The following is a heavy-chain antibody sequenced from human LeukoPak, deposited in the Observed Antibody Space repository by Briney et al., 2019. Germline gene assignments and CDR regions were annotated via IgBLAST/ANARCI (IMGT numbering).Heavy chain of an antibody. J-gene: IGHJ4*02. CDR2: ISVYSLNT. D-gene: IGHD2-8*01. CDR1: GYTFTSYG. Sequence: GASVKVSCKTSGYTFTSYGISWVRQAPGQGLEWMGWISVYSLNTNYPRKFQGRVTMTTDTSTSTVYMELRSLKSDDTAVYYCARDLTFYNGSHFVGSRATLGYWDQGTLVTVST. CDR3: ARDLTFYNGSHFVGSRATLGY. V-gene: IGHV1-18*01.